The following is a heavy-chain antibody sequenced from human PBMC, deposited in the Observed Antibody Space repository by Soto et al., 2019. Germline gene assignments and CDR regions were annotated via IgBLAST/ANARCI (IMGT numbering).Heavy chain of an antibody. CDR3: ARCTGTMIPY. CDR2: LYSRGST. D-gene: IGHD1-7*01. CDR1: GDSIGSGSYY. V-gene: IGHV4-39*01. J-gene: IGHJ4*02. Sequence: SETLSLTXTVSGDSIGSGSYYWGWIRQPPGKGLEWIGSLYSRGSTYYNPSLKSRVIISEDTSKKQFSLNLNSVTAADAAVYYCARCTGTMIPYWGQGTLVTVSS.